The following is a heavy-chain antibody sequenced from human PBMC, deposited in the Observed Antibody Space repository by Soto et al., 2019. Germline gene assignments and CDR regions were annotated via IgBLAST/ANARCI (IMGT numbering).Heavy chain of an antibody. D-gene: IGHD5-12*01. V-gene: IGHV1-18*01. J-gene: IGHJ4*02. Sequence: QVQLVQSGAEVKKPGASVKVSCKASGYTFTSYGISWVRQAPGQGLEWMGWISAYNGNTNYAQKLQGRVTMTTDTPTRTAYMGLRSLRSDETAVYYCARDARGYRGYDPFDYWGQGTLVTVSS. CDR2: ISAYNGNT. CDR3: ARDARGYRGYDPFDY. CDR1: GYTFTSYG.